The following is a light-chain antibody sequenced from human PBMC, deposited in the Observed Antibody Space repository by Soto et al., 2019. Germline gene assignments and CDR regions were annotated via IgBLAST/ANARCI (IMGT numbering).Light chain of an antibody. CDR2: EVS. CDR3: TSYARDTNDL. Sequence: QSVLTQPPSASGSPGQPVTISCTGTSCDVGGYDYVSWYQQYPGKAPKLLIYEVSKRPSGVPDRFYGSKTGNTASLTVSGLQADDESDYYCTSYARDTNDLFGTGTKVTVL. V-gene: IGLV2-8*01. CDR1: SCDVGGYDY. J-gene: IGLJ1*01.